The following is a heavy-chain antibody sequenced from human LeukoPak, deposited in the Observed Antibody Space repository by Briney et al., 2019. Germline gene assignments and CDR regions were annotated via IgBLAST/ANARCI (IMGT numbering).Heavy chain of an antibody. CDR2: MHPGNGNT. Sequence: ASVKVSCTASGYRFISNYIQWVRQAPGLGPEWMGWMHPGNGNTRYAEKFQGRVTMTGDTSINTAYMDLNSLRSDDTAVYYCAREGSYCVGGDCYSFDFWGQGTLITVSS. CDR3: AREGSYCVGGDCYSFDF. CDR1: GYRFISNY. V-gene: IGHV1-2*02. D-gene: IGHD2-21*02. J-gene: IGHJ4*02.